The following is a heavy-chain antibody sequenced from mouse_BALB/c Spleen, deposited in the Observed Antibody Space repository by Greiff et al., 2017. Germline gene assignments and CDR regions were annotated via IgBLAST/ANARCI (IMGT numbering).Heavy chain of an antibody. CDR3: ARGTALFDY. J-gene: IGHJ2*01. Sequence: EVKLVESGGGLVQPGGSLRLSCATSGFTFTDYYMSWVRQPPGKALEWLGFIRNKANGYTTEYSASVKGRFTISRDNSQSILYLQMNTLRAEDSATYYCARGTALFDYWGQGTTLTVSS. CDR1: GFTFTDYY. V-gene: IGHV7-3*02. CDR2: IRNKANGYTT.